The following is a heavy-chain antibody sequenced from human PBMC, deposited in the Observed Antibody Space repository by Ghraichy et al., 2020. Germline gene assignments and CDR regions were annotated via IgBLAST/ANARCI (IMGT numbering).Heavy chain of an antibody. J-gene: IGHJ2*01. CDR2: INHSGST. CDR1: GGSFSDYY. CDR3: ARVLVPPGSRYFDL. D-gene: IGHD2-2*01. V-gene: IGHV4-34*01. Sequence: SQTLSLTCAVYGGSFSDYYWSWIRQPPGKGLEWIGEINHSGSTNYNPSLKSRVTISVDTSKNQFSLKLGPVTAADTAVYYCARVLVPPGSRYFDLWGRGTLVTVSS.